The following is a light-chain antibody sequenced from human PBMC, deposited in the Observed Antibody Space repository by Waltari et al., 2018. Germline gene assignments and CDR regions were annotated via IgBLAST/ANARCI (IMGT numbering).Light chain of an antibody. CDR3: QQYGSSPS. J-gene: IGKJ1*01. CDR1: QGVSSNV. Sequence: EIVLTQSPGTLSLSTRERATLSCRASQGVSSNVLAWYQQKPGQAPRLIIYGASTRATGIPDRFSGSGSGTDFTLTISRLEPEDFAVYYCQQYGSSPSFGQGTKVEIK. V-gene: IGKV3-20*01. CDR2: GAS.